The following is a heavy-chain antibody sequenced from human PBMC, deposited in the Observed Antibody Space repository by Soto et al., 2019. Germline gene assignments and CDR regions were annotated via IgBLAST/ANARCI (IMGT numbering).Heavy chain of an antibody. V-gene: IGHV3-30-3*01. D-gene: IGHD3-10*01. Sequence: PGGSLRLSCAASGFTFSSYAMHWVRQAPGRGLEWVAVISYDGSNKYYADSVKGRFTISRDNSKNTLYLQMNSLRAEDTAVYYCARDLGGSGSYYSQNDAFDIWGQGTMVTVSS. J-gene: IGHJ3*02. CDR1: GFTFSSYA. CDR3: ARDLGGSGSYYSQNDAFDI. CDR2: ISYDGSNK.